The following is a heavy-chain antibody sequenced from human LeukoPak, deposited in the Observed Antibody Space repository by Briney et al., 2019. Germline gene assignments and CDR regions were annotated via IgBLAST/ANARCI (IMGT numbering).Heavy chain of an antibody. Sequence: GGSLRLSCAASGFPFSNYAMSWVRQAPGKGLEWVSANSGSGGSTYYADSVKGRFTISRDNSKNTVYLQMNTLRAEDTAVYYCAKGVYYYDSSGYYYTYYFDYWGQGTLVTVSS. D-gene: IGHD3-22*01. J-gene: IGHJ4*02. CDR2: NSGSGGST. V-gene: IGHV3-23*01. CDR3: AKGVYYYDSSGYYYTYYFDY. CDR1: GFPFSNYA.